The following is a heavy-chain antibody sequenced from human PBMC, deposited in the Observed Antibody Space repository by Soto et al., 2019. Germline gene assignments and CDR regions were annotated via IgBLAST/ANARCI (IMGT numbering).Heavy chain of an antibody. CDR1: GFTFSSYW. Sequence: PGGSLRLSCAASGFTFSSYWMSWVRQAPGKGLEWVANIKQDGSEKYYVDSVKGRFTISRDNAKNSLYPQMNSLRAEDTAVYYCAREYCSSTSCYARFVDYWGQGTLVTVSS. V-gene: IGHV3-7*01. J-gene: IGHJ4*02. CDR3: AREYCSSTSCYARFVDY. D-gene: IGHD2-2*01. CDR2: IKQDGSEK.